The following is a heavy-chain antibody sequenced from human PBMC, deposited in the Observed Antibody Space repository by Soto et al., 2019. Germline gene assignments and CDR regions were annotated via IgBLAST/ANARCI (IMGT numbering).Heavy chain of an antibody. CDR2: ISWNSGSI. J-gene: IGHJ5*02. CDR3: AKGAMMTTGTTWFEP. D-gene: IGHD4-17*01. Sequence: EVQLVESGGGLVQPGRSLRLSCAASGFTFDDYAMHWVRQAPGKGLEWVSGISWNSGSIGYADSVKGRFTISRDNAKNSLYLPMNRLRTEDTALYYCAKGAMMTTGTTWFEPWGQGTLVTVSS. V-gene: IGHV3-9*01. CDR1: GFTFDDYA.